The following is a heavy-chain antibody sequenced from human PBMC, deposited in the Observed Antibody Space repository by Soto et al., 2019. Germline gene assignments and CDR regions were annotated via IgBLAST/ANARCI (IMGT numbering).Heavy chain of an antibody. Sequence: QVRLVESGGGVVQPGRSLRLSCIVSGLAFSSYGMHWVRQARGKGLEWVAVIWSDGSNKHYGDSVKGRFSISRDNFRNTVYLQMNSLRAEDTAVYYCVSRSDGFDNWGQGTLVSVSS. CDR2: IWSDGSNK. J-gene: IGHJ4*02. V-gene: IGHV3-33*01. CDR1: GLAFSSYG. CDR3: VSRSDGFDN.